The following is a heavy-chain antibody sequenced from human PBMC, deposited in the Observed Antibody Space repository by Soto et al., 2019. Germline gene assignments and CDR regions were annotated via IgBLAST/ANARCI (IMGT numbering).Heavy chain of an antibody. CDR2: ISSNGGST. D-gene: IGHD5-12*01. CDR1: GFTFSSYA. Sequence: GGSLRLSCAASGFTFSSYAMHWVRQAPGKGLEYVSAISSNGGSTYYANSVKGRFTISRDNSKNTLYLQMGSLRAEDMAVYYCARLSEWLRGYYYYGMDVWGQGTTVTVSS. J-gene: IGHJ6*02. CDR3: ARLSEWLRGYYYYGMDV. V-gene: IGHV3-64*01.